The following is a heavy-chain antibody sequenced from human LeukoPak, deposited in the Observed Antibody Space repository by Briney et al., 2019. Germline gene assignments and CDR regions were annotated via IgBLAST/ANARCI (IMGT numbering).Heavy chain of an antibody. J-gene: IGHJ4*02. CDR3: ARGTTGKRAGQVDY. CDR2: IKQDGSEK. D-gene: IGHD1-1*01. V-gene: IGHV3-7*01. CDR1: GFTFSSYW. Sequence: GGSLRLSCAASGFTFSSYWMSWVRQAPGKGLEWVANIKQDGSEKYYVDSVKGRFTISRDNAKNSLYLQMNSLRAEDTAVYYCARGTTGKRAGQVDYWGQGTLVTVSS.